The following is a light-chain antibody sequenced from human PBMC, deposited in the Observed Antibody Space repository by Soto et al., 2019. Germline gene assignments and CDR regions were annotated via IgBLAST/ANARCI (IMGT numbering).Light chain of an antibody. CDR2: GAS. J-gene: IGKJ1*01. CDR1: QSVISSY. V-gene: IGKV3-20*01. CDR3: QQCGSSPGM. Sequence: EIVLTQSPGTLSLSPGERATLSCRASQSVISSYLAWYQQKPGQAPRLLIYGASSSATGIPDRFSGSGSGTDFTVTINRLEPEGFAVYYCQQCGSSPGMFAQRTKVEIK.